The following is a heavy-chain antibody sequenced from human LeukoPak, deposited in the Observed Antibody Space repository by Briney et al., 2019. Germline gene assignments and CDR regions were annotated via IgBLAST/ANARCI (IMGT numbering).Heavy chain of an antibody. CDR3: STLGYFDWALSAQLDY. D-gene: IGHD3-9*01. CDR1: GSTFNNAW. CDR2: IRSTTDGGTT. J-gene: IGHJ4*02. Sequence: GGSLRLSCAGSGSTFNNAWISWVRQGPGKGLEWVGRIRSTTDGGTTDFASPVRGRFTISRDDSRNTVFLQMNSLKIEDTAVYYCSTLGYFDWALSAQLDYWGQGTLVTVSS. V-gene: IGHV3-15*01.